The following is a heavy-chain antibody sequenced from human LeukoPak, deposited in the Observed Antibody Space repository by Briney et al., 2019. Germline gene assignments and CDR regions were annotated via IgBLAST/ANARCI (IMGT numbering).Heavy chain of an antibody. V-gene: IGHV3-48*03. CDR1: GFTFSSYE. Sequence: PGGSLRLSCAASGFTFSSYEMNWVRQAPGQGLEWLSYITSSGNAKYHADSVKGRFTISRDNAKNSLYLQMNSLRAQDTAVYYCARVRAGTYGLHAFDNWGQGTMVTVSS. CDR2: ITSSGNAK. CDR3: ARVRAGTYGLHAFDN. D-gene: IGHD1-26*01. J-gene: IGHJ3*02.